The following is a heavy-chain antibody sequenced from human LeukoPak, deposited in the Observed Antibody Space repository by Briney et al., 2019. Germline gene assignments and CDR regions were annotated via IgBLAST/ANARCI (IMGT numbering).Heavy chain of an antibody. CDR3: ARNPVRISGGGPHWFDP. Sequence: GVLRLSCAASGFSLNNNGMNWVRQAPGKGLEWVSSISSTSTYIYYADSVRGRFTISRDNSRNSLYLQMNSLGAEDTAVYYCARNPVRISGGGPHWFDPWGQGTLVTASS. D-gene: IGHD1-14*01. CDR1: GFSLNNNG. J-gene: IGHJ5*02. V-gene: IGHV3-21*01. CDR2: ISSTSTYI.